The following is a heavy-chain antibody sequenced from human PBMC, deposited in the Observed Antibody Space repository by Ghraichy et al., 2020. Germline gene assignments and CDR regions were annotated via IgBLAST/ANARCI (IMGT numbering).Heavy chain of an antibody. Sequence: GASLNISCAASGFTFSSYAMSWVRQAPGQGLEWVSAISGSGGSTYYADSVKGRFTISRDNSKNTLYLQMNSLRAEDTAVYYCAKDRVAAADEIFDYWGQGTLVTVSS. CDR3: AKDRVAAADEIFDY. CDR2: ISGSGGST. V-gene: IGHV3-23*01. CDR1: GFTFSSYA. J-gene: IGHJ4*02. D-gene: IGHD6-13*01.